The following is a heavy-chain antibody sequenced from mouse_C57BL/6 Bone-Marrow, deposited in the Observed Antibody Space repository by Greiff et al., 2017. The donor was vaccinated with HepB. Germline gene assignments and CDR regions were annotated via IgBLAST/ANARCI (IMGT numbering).Heavy chain of an antibody. CDR3: ARPSYYSNSDWFAY. CDR1: GFTFSSYG. CDR2: ISSGGSYT. D-gene: IGHD2-5*01. Sequence: EVQLVESGGDLVKPGGSLKLSCAASGFTFSSYGMSWVRQTPDKRLEWVATISSGGSYTYYPDSVKGRFTISRDNAKNTLYLQMSSLKSEDTAMYYCARPSYYSNSDWFAYWGQGTLVTVSA. V-gene: IGHV5-6*01. J-gene: IGHJ3*01.